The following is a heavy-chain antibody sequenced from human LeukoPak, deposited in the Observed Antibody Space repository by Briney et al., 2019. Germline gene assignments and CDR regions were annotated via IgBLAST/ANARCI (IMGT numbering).Heavy chain of an antibody. CDR2: ISGSGGST. D-gene: IGHD3-22*01. CDR3: AKDRYYDSSRANLDY. CDR1: GFTFSSYA. J-gene: IGHJ4*02. V-gene: IGHV3-23*01. Sequence: PGGSLRLSCAASGFTFSSYAMSWVRQAPGKGLEWVSAISGSGGSTYYADSVKGRFTISRDNSKNTLYLQMNSLRAEDTAVYYCAKDRYYDSSRANLDYWGQGTLVTVSS.